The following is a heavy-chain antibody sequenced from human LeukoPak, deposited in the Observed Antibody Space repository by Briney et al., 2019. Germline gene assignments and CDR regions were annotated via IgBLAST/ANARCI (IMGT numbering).Heavy chain of an antibody. D-gene: IGHD1-26*01. Sequence: SETLSLTCAVSGGSISSGGYYWSWIRQPPGKGLEWIGYIYYSGSTNYNPSLKSRVAISVDTSKNQFSLKLSSVTAADTAVYYCASGLSGSYPYWGQGTLVTVSS. V-gene: IGHV4-61*08. J-gene: IGHJ4*02. CDR1: GGSISSGGYY. CDR3: ASGLSGSYPY. CDR2: IYYSGST.